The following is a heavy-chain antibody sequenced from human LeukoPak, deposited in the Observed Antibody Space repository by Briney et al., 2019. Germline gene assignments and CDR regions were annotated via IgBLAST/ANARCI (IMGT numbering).Heavy chain of an antibody. CDR2: IRSNSNNYAT. CDR3: TRPGSYSTDDAFDI. J-gene: IGHJ3*02. CDR1: GFTFNGSA. V-gene: IGHV3-73*01. Sequence: GGSLRLSCTASGFTFNGSAMHWVRQASGKGLEWVGRIRSNSNNYATAYAASVKGRFTISRDDSKNTAYLQINNLNTEDTAVYYCTRPGSYSTDDAFDIWGQGTMVTVSS. D-gene: IGHD1-26*01.